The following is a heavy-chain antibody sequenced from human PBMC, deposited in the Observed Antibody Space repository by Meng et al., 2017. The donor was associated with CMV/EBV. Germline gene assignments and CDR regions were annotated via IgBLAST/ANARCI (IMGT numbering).Heavy chain of an antibody. Sequence: VNLLCVGGALDKPGGLLRLSCAASGFTFTNSAMNWVRQAPGKGLEWVSGISQSGESSFHADSVKGRFTISRDNSKNTLYLQMNSLRAEDTAVYYCARGPTMPQLVLRYWGQGTLVTVSS. CDR2: ISQSGESS. CDR3: ARGPTMPQLVLRY. D-gene: IGHD6-6*01. CDR1: GFTFTNSA. V-gene: IGHV3-23*01. J-gene: IGHJ4*02.